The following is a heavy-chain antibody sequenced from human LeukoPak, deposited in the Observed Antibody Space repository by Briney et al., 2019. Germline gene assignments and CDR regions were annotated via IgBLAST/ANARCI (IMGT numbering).Heavy chain of an antibody. CDR2: IYYSGST. V-gene: IGHV4-31*03. D-gene: IGHD2/OR15-2a*01. CDR1: GGSISSGGYY. J-gene: IGHJ4*02. CDR3: ARVSGRQSRGLSFRSDPYYFDY. Sequence: PSETLSLTCTVSGGSISSGGYYWSWIRQHPGKGLEWVGYIYYSGSTYYNPSLKSRVTISVDRSKNQFSLKLSSVTAADTAVYYCARVSGRQSRGLSFRSDPYYFDYWGQGTLVTVSS.